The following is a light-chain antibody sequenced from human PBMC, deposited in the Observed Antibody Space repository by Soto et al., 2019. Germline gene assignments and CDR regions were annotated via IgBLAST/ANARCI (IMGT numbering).Light chain of an antibody. CDR1: QSVSSRN. CDR2: GAS. J-gene: IGKJ2*01. CDR3: LRYGDSPPAYT. Sequence: EIVLTQSPGTLSLSPGERATLSCRASQSVSSRNLAWYRQKPGQAPSLLIYGASNRATGIPDRFSGSGSGTDFTPTISRLEPEDFAVYYCLRYGDSPPAYTFGQGTKLEIK. V-gene: IGKV3-20*01.